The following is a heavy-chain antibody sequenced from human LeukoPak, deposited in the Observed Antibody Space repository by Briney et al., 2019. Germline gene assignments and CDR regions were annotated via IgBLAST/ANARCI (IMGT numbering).Heavy chain of an antibody. V-gene: IGHV3-30-3*01. J-gene: IGHJ4*02. D-gene: IGHD6-13*01. CDR1: GFTFSSYP. CDR2: ISYDGSNE. CDR3: ARDRSSFDL. Sequence: GGSLRLSCAASGFTFSSYPMHWVRQAPGKGLEWVAVISYDGSNEYYADSVKGRLTISRDNSRNTLYLQMSSLRADDTAVYYCARDRSSFDLWGQGAVVTVSS.